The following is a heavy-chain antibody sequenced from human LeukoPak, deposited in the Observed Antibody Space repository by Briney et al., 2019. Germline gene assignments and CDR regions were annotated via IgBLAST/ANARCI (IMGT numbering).Heavy chain of an antibody. CDR1: GFTFSNYA. CDR2: ISGSGTST. D-gene: IGHD2-21*01. CDR3: AKDVVPGVY. V-gene: IGHV3-23*01. Sequence: GGSLRLSCAASGFTFSNYAMSWVRQAPGKGLEWVSGISGSGTSTYYADSVKGRFTISRDNSKNTLYLQMNSLRAEDTAVYYCAKDVVPGVYWGQGTLVTVSS. J-gene: IGHJ4*02.